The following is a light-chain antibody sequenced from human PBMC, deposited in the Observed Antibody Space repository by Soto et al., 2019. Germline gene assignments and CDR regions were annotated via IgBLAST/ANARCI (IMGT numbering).Light chain of an antibody. CDR1: QSVSSN. CDR3: QQYNNWPPYT. Sequence: EIVMTQSPATLSVSPGERATLSCRASQSVSSNLAWYQQKPGQAPRLLIYGASTRDTGIPARFSGSGSGTEFTLTISSLQSEYFPVYYCQQYNNWPPYTFGQGTKLEIK. J-gene: IGKJ2*01. CDR2: GAS. V-gene: IGKV3-15*01.